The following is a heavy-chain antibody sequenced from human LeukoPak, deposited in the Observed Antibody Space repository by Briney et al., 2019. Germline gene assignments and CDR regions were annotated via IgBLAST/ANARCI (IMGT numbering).Heavy chain of an antibody. D-gene: IGHD6-13*01. CDR3: AKDRYSSSWYYFDY. V-gene: IGHV3-9*01. CDR2: ISWNSGSI. CDR1: GFTFDDYA. J-gene: IGHJ4*02. Sequence: LRLSCAASGFTFDDYAMHWVRQAPGKGLEWVSGISWNSGSIGYADSVKGRFTISRDNAKNSLYLQMNSLRAEDTALYYCAKDRYSSSWYYFDYWGQGTLVTVSS.